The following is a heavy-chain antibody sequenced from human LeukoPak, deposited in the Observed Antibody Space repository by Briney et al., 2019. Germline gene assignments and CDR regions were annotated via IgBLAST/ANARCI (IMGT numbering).Heavy chain of an antibody. D-gene: IGHD3-10*01. CDR3: ARLGRFIRVDYFDY. J-gene: IGHJ4*02. CDR1: GFTFSSYS. Sequence: GGSLRLSCAASGFTFSSYSMNWVRQAPGKGLEWVAYISGSGGTTYYADSVKGRFTISRDNDKNSVSLQMNSLRAEDTAVYFCARLGRFIRVDYFDYWGQGLLVTVSS. V-gene: IGHV3-48*01. CDR2: ISGSGGTT.